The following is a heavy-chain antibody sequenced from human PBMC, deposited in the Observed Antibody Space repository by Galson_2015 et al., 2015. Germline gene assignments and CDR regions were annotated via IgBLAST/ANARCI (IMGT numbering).Heavy chain of an antibody. CDR2: IYPGDSQT. V-gene: IGHV5-51*01. CDR1: GYNFATYW. J-gene: IGHJ4*02. Sequence: SGAEVKKPGESLKISCQGSGYNFATYWVAWVRQVPGGALEWMGLIYPGDSQTRYSPSFQGHVSISVDESINTAYLQWSSLKASDTAIYYCARQRYDSGWFSDWWGQGTLVTVSS. CDR3: ARQRYDSGWFSDW. D-gene: IGHD6-19*01.